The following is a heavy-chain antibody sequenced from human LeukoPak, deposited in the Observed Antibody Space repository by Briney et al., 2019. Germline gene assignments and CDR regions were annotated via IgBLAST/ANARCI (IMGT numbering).Heavy chain of an antibody. J-gene: IGHJ5*02. CDR3: ARFCSGGGCYHNWFDP. Sequence: GASVKVSCKASGYTFTSYGISWVRQAPGQRLEWMGWISVYNGHTNYAQKLQDRVTMTTDTATNTAYMKLRSLRSDDTAVYHCARFCSGGGCYHNWFDPWGQGTLVTVSS. D-gene: IGHD2-15*01. CDR1: GYTFTSYG. V-gene: IGHV1-18*01. CDR2: ISVYNGHT.